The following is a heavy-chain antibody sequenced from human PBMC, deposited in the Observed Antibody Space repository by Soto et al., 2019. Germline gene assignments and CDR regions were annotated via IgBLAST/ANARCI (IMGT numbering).Heavy chain of an antibody. CDR2: ISYDGSNK. Sequence: QVQLVESGGGVVQPGRSLRLSCAASGFTFSSYAMHWVRQAPGKGLEWVAVISYDGSNKYYADSVKGRFTISRDNPKNTLYLQMNSLRAEDTAVYYCARDTGDDYGGATGGYWGQGTLVTVSS. CDR1: GFTFSSYA. D-gene: IGHD4-17*01. V-gene: IGHV3-30-3*01. J-gene: IGHJ4*02. CDR3: ARDTGDDYGGATGGY.